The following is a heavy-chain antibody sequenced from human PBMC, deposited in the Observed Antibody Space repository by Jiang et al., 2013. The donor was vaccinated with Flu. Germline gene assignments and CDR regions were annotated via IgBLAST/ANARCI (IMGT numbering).Heavy chain of an antibody. CDR3: ARLREDGDASGC. CDR2: IIPMSGAA. J-gene: IGHJ4*02. Sequence: SGAEVKKPGSSVKVSCKASGGAFNKSSIDWVRQAPGQGLEWLGGIIPMSGAAKYAQKFQDRVTLTADTSTTTAYMELNSLRSEDTAVYFCARLREDGDASGCWGQGTLVTVSS. D-gene: IGHD4-17*01. V-gene: IGHV1-69*06. CDR1: GGAFNKSS.